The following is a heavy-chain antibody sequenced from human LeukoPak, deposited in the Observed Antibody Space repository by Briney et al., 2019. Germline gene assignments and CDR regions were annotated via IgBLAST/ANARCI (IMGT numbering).Heavy chain of an antibody. CDR1: GGSISSGGYS. CDR3: ARDSPLDYDFWSGDIPTRGMDV. Sequence: SETLSLTCAVSGGSISSGGYSWSWIRQPPGKGLEWIGYIYHSGSTYYNPSLKSRVTMSVDTSKNQFSLKLSPVTAADTAVYYCARDSPLDYDFWSGDIPTRGMDVWGKGTTVTVSS. J-gene: IGHJ6*03. CDR2: IYHSGST. V-gene: IGHV4-30-2*01. D-gene: IGHD3-3*01.